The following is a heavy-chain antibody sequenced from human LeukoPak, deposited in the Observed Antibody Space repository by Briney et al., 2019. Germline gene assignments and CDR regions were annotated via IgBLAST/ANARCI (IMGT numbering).Heavy chain of an antibody. V-gene: IGHV3-23*01. D-gene: IGHD4-23*01. CDR2: IIGSGSTT. Sequence: GGSLRLSCAASGFPFGSYALSWVPQAPGKGLEGVSVIIGSGSTTYYADSVKGRFTISRDNSKNTLYLQMNSLRVEDTAIYYCARGQVGSTVITPVAYWGQGTLVTVSS. CDR1: GFPFGSYA. J-gene: IGHJ4*02. CDR3: ARGQVGSTVITPVAY.